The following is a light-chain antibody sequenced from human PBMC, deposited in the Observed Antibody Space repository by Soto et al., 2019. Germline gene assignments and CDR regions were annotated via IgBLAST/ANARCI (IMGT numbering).Light chain of an antibody. Sequence: QSALTQPRSVSGSHGQSVTLSCTGTSSDVGGYNYVTWYQQYPGKAPKVMIYDVKTRPSGVPDRFSGSKSGNTASLTISGLQAEDEADYYCCSYAGDYTFVFGTGTKLTVL. J-gene: IGLJ1*01. CDR2: DVK. CDR3: CSYAGDYTFV. CDR1: SSDVGGYNY. V-gene: IGLV2-11*01.